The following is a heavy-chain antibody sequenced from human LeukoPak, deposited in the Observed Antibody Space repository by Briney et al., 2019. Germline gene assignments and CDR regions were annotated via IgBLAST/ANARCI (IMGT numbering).Heavy chain of an antibody. Sequence: GASVKVSCKASGYTFTSYYMHWVRQAPGQGLEWMGIINPSGGSTSYAQKFQGRATMTRDTSTSTVYMELSSLRSEDTAVYYCARERITMVRGTQYNWFDPWGQGTLVTVSS. D-gene: IGHD3-10*01. CDR1: GYTFTSYY. J-gene: IGHJ5*02. CDR2: INPSGGST. CDR3: ARERITMVRGTQYNWFDP. V-gene: IGHV1-46*01.